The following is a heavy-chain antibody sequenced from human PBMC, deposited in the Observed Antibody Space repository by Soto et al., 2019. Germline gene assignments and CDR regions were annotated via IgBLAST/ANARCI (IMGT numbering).Heavy chain of an antibody. V-gene: IGHV4-34*01. CDR3: ARALGYYYYCVDV. CDR2: INHSGST. Sequence: SGTLSLTCAVYGGSFSGYYWSWIRQPPGKGLEWIGEINHSGSTNYNPSLKSRVNISVDTSKNQFSLKLSSVTAADTAVYYCARALGYYYYCVDVWGKGTTVTVSS. J-gene: IGHJ6*03. CDR1: GGSFSGYY.